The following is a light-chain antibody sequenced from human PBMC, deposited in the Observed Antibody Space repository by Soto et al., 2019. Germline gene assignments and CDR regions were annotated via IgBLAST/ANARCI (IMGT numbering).Light chain of an antibody. Sequence: EIVLTPSPATLSLSPGERATLSCRASHSVSSSYLAWYQQKPGQAPRLLIYGAFNWATGIPDRFSGSGSGTDFTLTFSRLEPEDFAVYYCQQYGGSPATFGPGTKVDIK. CDR2: GAF. J-gene: IGKJ3*01. CDR3: QQYGGSPAT. CDR1: HSVSSSY. V-gene: IGKV3-20*01.